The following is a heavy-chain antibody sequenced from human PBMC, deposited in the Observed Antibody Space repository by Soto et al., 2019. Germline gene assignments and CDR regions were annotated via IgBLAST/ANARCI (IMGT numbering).Heavy chain of an antibody. V-gene: IGHV4-39*01. J-gene: IGHJ4*02. D-gene: IGHD4-17*01. CDR1: GGSISSSSYY. Sequence: SETLSLTCTVSGGSISSSSYYWGWIRQPPGKGLERIGSIFYSGSTYYNPSLKSRVTISVDTSKNQFSLKLSSVTAADTAVYYCARQYGDYVDYWGQGTLVTVSS. CDR3: ARQYGDYVDY. CDR2: IFYSGST.